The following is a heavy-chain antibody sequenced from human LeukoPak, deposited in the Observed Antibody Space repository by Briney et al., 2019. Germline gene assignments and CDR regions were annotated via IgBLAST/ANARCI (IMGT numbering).Heavy chain of an antibody. Sequence: GASVKVSCQVSGYTLTELAMHWVRQAPGKGLEWMGGFDPEDGETIYAQKFQGRVTMTEDTSTDTAYMELSSLRSEDTAVYYCATGVNPALLWCGETEDYWGQGTLVTVSS. J-gene: IGHJ4*02. CDR1: GYTLTELA. CDR2: FDPEDGET. CDR3: ATGVNPALLWCGETEDY. D-gene: IGHD3-10*01. V-gene: IGHV1-24*01.